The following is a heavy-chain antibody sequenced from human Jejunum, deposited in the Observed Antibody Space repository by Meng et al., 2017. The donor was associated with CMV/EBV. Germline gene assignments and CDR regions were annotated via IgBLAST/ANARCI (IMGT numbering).Heavy chain of an antibody. Sequence: GTFTAFVISWVRQAPGKGLEWVGGIIPLRQTTNYAQKFQGRVAITADKYTGTDYMELNNQRSDDTAVYYCSQHANLQGGYEGAAPVWGQGALVTVSS. J-gene: IGHJ4*02. CDR1: GTFTAFV. CDR2: IIPLRQTT. D-gene: IGHD5-12*01. V-gene: IGHV1-69*06. CDR3: SQHANLQGGYEGAAPV.